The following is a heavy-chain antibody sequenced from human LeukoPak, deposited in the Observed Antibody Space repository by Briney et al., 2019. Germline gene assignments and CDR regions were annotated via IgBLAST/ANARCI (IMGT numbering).Heavy chain of an antibody. V-gene: IGHV4-34*01. D-gene: IGHD2-2*01. CDR1: GGSFSGYY. CDR2: INHSGST. Sequence: PSETLSLTCAVYGGSFSGYYWSWIRQPPGKGLEWIGEINHSGSTNYNPSLKSRVTISVDTSKNQFSLKLSSETAADTAVYYCARGRPTHAYCSSTSCYRKQGYYFDYWGQGTLVTVSS. CDR3: ARGRPTHAYCSSTSCYRKQGYYFDY. J-gene: IGHJ4*02.